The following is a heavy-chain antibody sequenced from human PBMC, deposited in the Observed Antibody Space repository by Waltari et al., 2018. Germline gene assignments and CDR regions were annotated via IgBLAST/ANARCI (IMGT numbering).Heavy chain of an antibody. J-gene: IGHJ4*02. CDR2: IYYSGST. CDR3: ASGIATAPDY. Sequence: QLQLQESGPGLVKPSETLSLTCTVSGGSISSSSYSWGWIRQPPGKGREWIGSIYYSGSTYYNPSLKSRVTISVDTSKNQFSLKLSSVTAADTAVYYCASGIATAPDYWGQGTLVTVSS. D-gene: IGHD2-15*01. CDR1: GGSISSSSYS. V-gene: IGHV4-39*01.